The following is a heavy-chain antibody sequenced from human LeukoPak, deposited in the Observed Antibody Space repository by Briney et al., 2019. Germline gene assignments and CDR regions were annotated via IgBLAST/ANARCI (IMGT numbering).Heavy chain of an antibody. CDR2: IYPDDSDT. CDR3: AIGRGGQLLGDY. V-gene: IGHV5-51*01. J-gene: IGHJ4*02. Sequence: GESLKISCKHSEYSFPNYCIGWVRQMPGKGLEWMGIIYPDDSDTRYSPSFQGQVTISADKSISTAYLKWSSLKASDTAMYYCAIGRGGQLLGDYWGQGTLVTVSS. D-gene: IGHD6-13*01. CDR1: EYSFPNYC.